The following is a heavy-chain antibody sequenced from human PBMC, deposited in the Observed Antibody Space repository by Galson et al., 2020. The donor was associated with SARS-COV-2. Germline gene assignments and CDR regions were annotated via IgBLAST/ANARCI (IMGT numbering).Heavy chain of an antibody. CDR2: IYSGGST. J-gene: IGHJ4*02. Sequence: GGSLRLSCAASGFTVSSNYMSWVRQAPGKGLEWVSVIYSGGSTYYADSVKGRFTISRDNSKNTLYLQMNSLRAEDTAVYYCARDILKVYGDYGRAYWGQGTLVTVSS. CDR3: ARDILKVYGDYGRAY. CDR1: GFTVSSNY. V-gene: IGHV3-53*01. D-gene: IGHD4-17*01.